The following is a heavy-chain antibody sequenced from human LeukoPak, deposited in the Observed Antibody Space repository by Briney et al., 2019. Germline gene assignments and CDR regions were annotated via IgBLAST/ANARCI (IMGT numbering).Heavy chain of an antibody. CDR1: GYTFTGYY. V-gene: IGHV1-2*02. Sequence: ASVKVSCKASGYTFTGYYMHWVRQAPGQGLEWMGWINPNSGGTNYAQKFQGRVTMTRDTSISTAYMELSRLRSDDTAVYYCARSSNTYYDFWSGYPTFDYWGLGTLVTVSS. D-gene: IGHD3-3*01. J-gene: IGHJ4*02. CDR3: ARSSNTYYDFWSGYPTFDY. CDR2: INPNSGGT.